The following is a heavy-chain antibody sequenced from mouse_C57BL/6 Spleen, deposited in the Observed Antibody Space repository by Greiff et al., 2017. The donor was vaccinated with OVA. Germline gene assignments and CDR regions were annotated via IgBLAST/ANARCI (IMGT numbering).Heavy chain of an antibody. V-gene: IGHV1-52*01. CDR3: ASVVADYYAMDY. D-gene: IGHD1-1*01. CDR1: GYTFTSYW. J-gene: IGHJ4*01. CDR2: IDPSDSET. Sequence: QVQLQQPGAELVRPGSSVKLSCKASGYTFTSYWMHWVKQRPIQGLEWIGNIDPSDSETHYNQKFKDKATLTVDKSSSTAYMQLSSLTSEDSAVYYCASVVADYYAMDYWGQGTSVTVSS.